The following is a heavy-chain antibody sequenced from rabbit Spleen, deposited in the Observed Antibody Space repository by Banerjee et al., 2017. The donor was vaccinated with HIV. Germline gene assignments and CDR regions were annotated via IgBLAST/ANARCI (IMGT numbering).Heavy chain of an antibody. Sequence: QSLEESGGGLVQPEGSLALTCKASGFSFSSSDYICWVRQAPGKGLEWIACIESGSSGFTYFASWAKGRFTISKTSSTTVTLHMTSLTAADTATYLCARDLVGVIGWNFNLWGPGTLVTVS. D-gene: IGHD1-1*01. CDR2: IESGSSGFT. J-gene: IGHJ4*01. V-gene: IGHV1S40*01. CDR1: GFSFSSSDY. CDR3: ARDLVGVIGWNFNL.